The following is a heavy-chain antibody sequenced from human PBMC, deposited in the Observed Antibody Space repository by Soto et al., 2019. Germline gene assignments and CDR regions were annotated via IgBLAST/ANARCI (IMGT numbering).Heavy chain of an antibody. CDR1: GDSVSSNSAA. J-gene: IGHJ4*02. CDR2: TNYRTKWYN. D-gene: IGHD6-13*01. V-gene: IGHV6-1*01. CDR3: AREGIAAAGPSFDY. Sequence: SQTLSLTCAISGDSVSSNSAAGNWIRQSPSRGLEWLGRTNYRTKWYNDYAVSVKSRITINPDTSKNQFSLQLNSVTPEDTAVYYCAREGIAAAGPSFDYWGQGTLVTVSS.